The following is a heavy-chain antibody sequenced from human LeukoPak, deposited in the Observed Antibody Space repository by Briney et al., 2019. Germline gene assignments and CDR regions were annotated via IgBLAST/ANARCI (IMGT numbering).Heavy chain of an antibody. CDR2: IRYDGSNK. J-gene: IGHJ6*03. Sequence: GGSLRLSCAASGFTFSSYGMHWVRQAPGKGLEWVAFIRYDGSNKYYADSVKGRFTISRDNSKNTLYLQMNSLRAEDTAVYYCAKEDRVVPAATRYYYYYMDVWGKGTTVTVSS. V-gene: IGHV3-30*02. CDR3: AKEDRVVPAATRYYYYYMDV. D-gene: IGHD2-2*01. CDR1: GFTFSSYG.